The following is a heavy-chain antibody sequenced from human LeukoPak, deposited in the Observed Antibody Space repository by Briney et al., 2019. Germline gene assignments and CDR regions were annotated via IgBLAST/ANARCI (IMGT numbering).Heavy chain of an antibody. CDR1: GYTFTGGYY. V-gene: IGHV1-2*02. J-gene: IGHJ4*02. Sequence: ASVKVSCKASGYTFTGGYYIHWVRQAPGQGLEWMGWINPNSGGTNYAQKFQGRVTMTRDTSITTAYMEVNSLKSDDTAMYYCARVERREWFGELSLWGQGTLVTVSS. CDR3: ARVERREWFGELSL. D-gene: IGHD3-10*01. CDR2: INPNSGGT.